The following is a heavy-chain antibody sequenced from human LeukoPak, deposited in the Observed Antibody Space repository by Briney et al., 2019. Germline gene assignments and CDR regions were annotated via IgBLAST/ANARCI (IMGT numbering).Heavy chain of an antibody. V-gene: IGHV1-2*04. CDR2: INPNSGGT. CDR1: GYTFTGYY. Sequence: ASVKVSCKASGYTFTGYYMHWVRQAPGQGLEWMGWINPNSGGTNYAQKFQGWVTMTRDTSISTAYMELSRLRSDDTAVYYCARGPQRAYYDFWSGARYFDLWGRGTLVTVSS. CDR3: ARGPQRAYYDFWSGARYFDL. J-gene: IGHJ2*01. D-gene: IGHD3-3*01.